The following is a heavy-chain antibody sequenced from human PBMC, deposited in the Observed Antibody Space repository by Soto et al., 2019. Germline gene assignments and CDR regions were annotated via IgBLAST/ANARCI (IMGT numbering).Heavy chain of an antibody. CDR3: ARGSGFAVIPGELEDVHYDY. D-gene: IGHD2-2*01. V-gene: IGHV4-34*01. CDR2: ISQSGST. Sequence: QVQLQQWGAGLLKPSETLSLTCAVYGQSFSGHTWSWIRQSPGKGLEWIGEISQSGSTYYNPTLKTRVTTSAVTSKNQFSLTLNSVTAADTGVFYCARGSGFAVIPGELEDVHYDYWGQGTLVSVSS. J-gene: IGHJ4*02. CDR1: GQSFSGHT.